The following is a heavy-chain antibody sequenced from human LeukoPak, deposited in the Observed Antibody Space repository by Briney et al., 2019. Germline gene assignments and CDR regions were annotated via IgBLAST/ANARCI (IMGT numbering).Heavy chain of an antibody. D-gene: IGHD5-24*01. J-gene: IGHJ4*02. CDR2: ISSSGSTI. V-gene: IGHV3-48*04. CDR1: GFTFSSYG. Sequence: GGSLRLSCVASGFTFSSYGMHWVRQAPGKGLEWVSYISSSGSTIYYADSVKGRFTISRDNAKNSLYLQMNSLRAEDTAVYYCASRDGYNSDYWGQGTLVTVSS. CDR3: ASRDGYNSDY.